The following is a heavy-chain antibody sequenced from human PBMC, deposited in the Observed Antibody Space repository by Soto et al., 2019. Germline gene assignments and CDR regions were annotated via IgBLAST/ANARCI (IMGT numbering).Heavy chain of an antibody. J-gene: IGHJ4*02. Sequence: GGSLRLSCAASEFTFSSYGMHWVRQAPGKGLEWVAVISYDGSNKYYADSVKGRFTISRDNSRNTLYLQMNSLRAEDTAVYYCAKVQYSSGWYTPDFDYWGQGTLVTVSS. CDR2: ISYDGSNK. CDR1: EFTFSSYG. V-gene: IGHV3-30*18. CDR3: AKVQYSSGWYTPDFDY. D-gene: IGHD6-19*01.